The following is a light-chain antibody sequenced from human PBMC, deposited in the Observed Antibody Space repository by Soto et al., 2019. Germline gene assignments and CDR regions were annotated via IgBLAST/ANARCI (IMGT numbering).Light chain of an antibody. CDR3: PQFSSYPRT. CDR1: QTVRNNY. CDR2: DAA. Sequence: EFVLTQSPGTLSLSPGERATLSCRASQTVRNNYLAWYQQKPGQAPRLLIYDAAIRATGMPDRFSGDGSGTALTRTIGGLAPDGFPLYYCPQFSSYPRTVGGGTKVEIK. J-gene: IGKJ4*01. V-gene: IGKV3-20*01.